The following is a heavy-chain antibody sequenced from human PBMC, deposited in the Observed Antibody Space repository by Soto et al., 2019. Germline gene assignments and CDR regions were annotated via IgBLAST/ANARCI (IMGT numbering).Heavy chain of an antibody. CDR3: ARGWGGYFQH. CDR2: IYYSGST. D-gene: IGHD7-27*01. Sequence: QVQLQESGPGLVKPSETLSLTCTVSGGSISSYYWSWIRQPPGKGLEWIGYIYYSGSTNYNPSLQRRVTISLETSKNPFSLKLSSVPAADPAVYYCARGWGGYFQHWGQGTLVTVSS. J-gene: IGHJ1*01. CDR1: GGSISSYY. V-gene: IGHV4-59*01.